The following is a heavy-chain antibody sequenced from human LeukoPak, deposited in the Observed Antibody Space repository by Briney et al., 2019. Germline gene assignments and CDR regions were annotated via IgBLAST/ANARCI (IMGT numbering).Heavy chain of an antibody. V-gene: IGHV3-33*01. CDR3: ARVKVEMATIGWLDP. D-gene: IGHD5-24*01. CDR1: GFTFSNYG. Sequence: PGGSLRLSCAASGFTFSNYGMHWVRQAPGKGLEWVAVIRYDGTNKYYADSVRGRFTISRDNSKNMLYLQMNSLRADDTAVYYCARVKVEMATIGWLDPWGQGTLVTVSS. CDR2: IRYDGTNK. J-gene: IGHJ5*02.